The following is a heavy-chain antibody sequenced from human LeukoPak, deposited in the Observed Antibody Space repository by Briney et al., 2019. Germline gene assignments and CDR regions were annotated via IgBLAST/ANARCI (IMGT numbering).Heavy chain of an antibody. D-gene: IGHD2-21*02. CDR1: GFTFSSYS. CDR3: ARSYCGGDCYSVYFQH. V-gene: IGHV3-21*01. J-gene: IGHJ1*01. Sequence: GGSLRLSCAASGFTFSSYSMNWVRQAPGKGLEWVSSISSSSSYIYYADSVKGRFTISRDNAKNSLYLQMNSLRAEDTAVYYCARSYCGGDCYSVYFQHRGQGTLVTVSS. CDR2: ISSSSSYI.